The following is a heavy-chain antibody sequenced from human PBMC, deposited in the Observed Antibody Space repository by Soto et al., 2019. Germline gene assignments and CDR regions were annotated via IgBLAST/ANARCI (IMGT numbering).Heavy chain of an antibody. V-gene: IGHV2-70*01. CDR1: GFSLSTSGMC. CDR2: IDWDDDK. Sequence: SGPTLVNPTHTLTLTCTFSGFSLSTSGMCVSWIRQPPGKALEWLALIDWDDDKNYSTSLKTRLTISKDTSKNQVVLKMTNMAPADTATYYCARIKDDAGTGRNGPWYFEYCGHGTMATVSS. J-gene: IGHJ4*01. D-gene: IGHD6-13*01. CDR3: ARIKDDAGTGRNGPWYFEY.